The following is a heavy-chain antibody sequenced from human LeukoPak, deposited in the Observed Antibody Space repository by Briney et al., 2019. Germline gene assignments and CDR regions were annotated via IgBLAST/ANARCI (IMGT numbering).Heavy chain of an antibody. CDR2: IIPILGIA. CDR1: GGTFSSYA. Sequence: GASVKVSCKASGGTFSSYAISWVRQAPGQGLEWMGRIIPILGIANYAQKFQGRVTITADKSTSTAYMELSSLRSEDTAVYYCARDLNYCSGGSCWTRINDYWGQGTLVTVSS. V-gene: IGHV1-69*04. CDR3: ARDLNYCSGGSCWTRINDY. D-gene: IGHD2-15*01. J-gene: IGHJ4*02.